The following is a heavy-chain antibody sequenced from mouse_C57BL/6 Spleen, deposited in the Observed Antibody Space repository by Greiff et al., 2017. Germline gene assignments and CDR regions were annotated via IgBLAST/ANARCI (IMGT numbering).Heavy chain of an antibody. CDR3: VGDGNYDLDY. D-gene: IGHD2-1*01. V-gene: IGHV10-3*01. CDR1: GFTFNTYA. CDR2: IRSKSSNYAT. J-gene: IGHJ2*01. Sequence: EVQGVESGGGLVQPKGSLKLSCAASGFTFNTYAMHWVRQAPGKGLEWVARIRSKSSNYATYYADSVKDRFTISRDDSQSILYLQMNNLKTGDTAVYYCVGDGNYDLDYWGQGTTLTVSS.